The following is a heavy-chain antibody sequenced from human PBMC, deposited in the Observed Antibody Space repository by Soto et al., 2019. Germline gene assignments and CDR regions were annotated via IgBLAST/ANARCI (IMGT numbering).Heavy chain of an antibody. CDR1: GGSMSEYF. CDR3: ARDGYDGSGSPYPAY. V-gene: IGHV4-59*01. D-gene: IGHD3-10*01. CDR2: IYYLGSS. J-gene: IGHJ4*02. Sequence: SETLSLTCSVSGGSMSEYFWSWIRQSPGKGLEWIGYIYYLGSSDYNPSLKSRVTISVDTSKRQFSLRLTSVTAADTAVYYCARDGYDGSGSPYPAYWGPGTQVTVSS.